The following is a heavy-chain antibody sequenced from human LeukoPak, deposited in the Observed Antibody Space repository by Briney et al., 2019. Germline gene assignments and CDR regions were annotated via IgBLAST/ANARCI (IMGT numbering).Heavy chain of an antibody. CDR2: MNSEGSSA. Sequence: GGSLRLSGAASGFPFISYWLHWVRQAPGKGLVWVSRMNSEGSSASDADSVKGRFTISRDNAKNTVHLQMNSLRAEDTAVYYCVRGGYRAYYVDFWGQGTLVTVPS. CDR3: VRGGYRAYYVDF. J-gene: IGHJ4*02. D-gene: IGHD5-12*01. CDR1: GFPFISYW. V-gene: IGHV3-74*01.